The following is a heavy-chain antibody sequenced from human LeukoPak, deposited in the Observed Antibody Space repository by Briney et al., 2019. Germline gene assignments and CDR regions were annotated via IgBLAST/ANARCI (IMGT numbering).Heavy chain of an antibody. CDR3: ARDGYGDNWYFYL. Sequence: SETLSLTCTVSGDTISLYYWYWIRHPPGKGLECIGYIYYTGNTNYNPSLKSRVTISVDTSKNQFSLKLSSVTAADTAVYYCARDGYGDNWYFYLWGRGALVTVSS. D-gene: IGHD4-17*01. J-gene: IGHJ2*01. V-gene: IGHV4-59*01. CDR2: IYYTGNT. CDR1: GDTISLYY.